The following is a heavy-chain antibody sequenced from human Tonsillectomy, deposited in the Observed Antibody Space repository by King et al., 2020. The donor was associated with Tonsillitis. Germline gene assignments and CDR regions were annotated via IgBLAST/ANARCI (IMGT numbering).Heavy chain of an antibody. Sequence: VQLVESGGGLVQPGGSLKLSCAASGFTFSGSAMHWVRQASGKGLEWVGRIRSKANSYATAYAASVKGRFTIPRDDSKDTAYLQMNSLKTEDTAVYYCTRSETGVFDYWGQGTLVTVSS. CDR1: GFTFSGSA. J-gene: IGHJ4*02. CDR2: IRSKANSYAT. CDR3: TRSETGVFDY. D-gene: IGHD7-27*01. V-gene: IGHV3-73*01.